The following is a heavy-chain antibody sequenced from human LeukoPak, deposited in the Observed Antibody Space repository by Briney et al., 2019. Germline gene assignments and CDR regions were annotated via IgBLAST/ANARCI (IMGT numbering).Heavy chain of an antibody. Sequence: ASVKVSCKASGYTFASYYMHWVRQAPGQGLEWMGIINPSGGSTSYAQKFQGRVTMTTDTSTSTAYMELRSLRSDDTAVYYCARVGGRAFDIWGQGTMVTVSS. CDR2: INPSGGST. V-gene: IGHV1-46*01. CDR3: ARVGGRAFDI. CDR1: GYTFASYY. J-gene: IGHJ3*02.